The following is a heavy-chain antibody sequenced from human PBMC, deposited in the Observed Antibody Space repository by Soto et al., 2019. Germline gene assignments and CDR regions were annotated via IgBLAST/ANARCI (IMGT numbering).Heavy chain of an antibody. CDR1: GFTFDDYA. V-gene: IGHV3-9*01. Sequence: GGSLRLSCVASGFTFDDYAMHWGRQAPGKGLEWVSGISWNSASIDYADSVKGRFTISRDNAKNSLYLQMNSLRAEDTALYYCAKARAGYSNGYDYYTMDVWGQGTTVTVSS. D-gene: IGHD5-18*01. CDR3: AKARAGYSNGYDYYTMDV. CDR2: ISWNSASI. J-gene: IGHJ6*02.